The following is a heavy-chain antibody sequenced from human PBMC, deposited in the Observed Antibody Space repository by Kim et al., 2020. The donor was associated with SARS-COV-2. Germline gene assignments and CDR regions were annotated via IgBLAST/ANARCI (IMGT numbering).Heavy chain of an antibody. D-gene: IGHD1-26*01. Sequence: VKGRFTISRDDSKNTLYLQMNSLRAEDTAVYYCAKRATSGSYYALFFDYWGQGTLVTVSS. CDR3: AKRATSGSYYALFFDY. J-gene: IGHJ4*02. V-gene: IGHV3-23*01.